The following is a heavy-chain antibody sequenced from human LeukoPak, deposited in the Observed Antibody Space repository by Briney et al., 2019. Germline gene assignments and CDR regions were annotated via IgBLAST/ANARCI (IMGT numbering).Heavy chain of an antibody. D-gene: IGHD1-26*01. J-gene: IGHJ4*02. CDR1: GFTFSSYS. Sequence: GGSLRLSCAASGFTFSSYSMNWVRQAPGKGLEWVSSMSVSSGLIYYADSVKGRFTISRDNAKSSLYLQMNRLRIEDTAVYYCAREFAGSASGAGYWGQGTLVTVSS. CDR3: AREFAGSASGAGY. V-gene: IGHV3-21*01. CDR2: MSVSSGLI.